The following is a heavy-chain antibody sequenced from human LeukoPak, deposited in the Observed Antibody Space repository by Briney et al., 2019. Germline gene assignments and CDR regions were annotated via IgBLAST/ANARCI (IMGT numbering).Heavy chain of an antibody. Sequence: SETLSLTCTVSGGSISRDYWSWIRQPPGKGLEWIGYIYYTGSTNYNPSLKSRVTISVDTSKNQFSLKLSSVTAADTAVYYCARAVAVASPIDYWGQGTLVTVSS. CDR2: IYYTGST. V-gene: IGHV4-59*01. J-gene: IGHJ4*02. D-gene: IGHD6-19*01. CDR1: GGSISRDY. CDR3: ARAVAVASPIDY.